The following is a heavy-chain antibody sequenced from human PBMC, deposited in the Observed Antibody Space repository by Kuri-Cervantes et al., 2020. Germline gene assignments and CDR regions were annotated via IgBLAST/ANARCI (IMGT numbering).Heavy chain of an antibody. CDR2: IYHSGST. CDR1: GGSISSGGYS. J-gene: IGHJ5*01. D-gene: IGHD6-19*01. Sequence: SETLSLTCAVSGGSISSGGYSWSWVRQPPGKGLEWIGYIYHSGSTYYNPSLKSRVTISVDRSKNQFSLKLSSVTATDTAVYYCARGIIAVAGMPLSWGQEPWSPSPQ. V-gene: IGHV4-30-2*01. CDR3: ARGIIAVAGMPLS.